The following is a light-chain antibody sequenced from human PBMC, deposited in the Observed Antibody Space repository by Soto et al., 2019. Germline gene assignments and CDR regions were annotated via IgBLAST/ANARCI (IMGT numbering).Light chain of an antibody. Sequence: ERVMTQSPGTLSVSPGERATLSCRASQSVTSDVAWYQQRPGQAPRLLVYAASTRATGIPARFSGSGSGTEFTLTISSLQSEDFVVYFCHQYNNWPPTFGQGTKVDIK. J-gene: IGKJ2*01. V-gene: IGKV3-15*01. CDR3: HQYNNWPPT. CDR1: QSVTSD. CDR2: AAS.